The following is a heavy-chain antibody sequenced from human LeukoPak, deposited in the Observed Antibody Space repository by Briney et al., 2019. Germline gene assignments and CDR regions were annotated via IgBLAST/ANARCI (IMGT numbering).Heavy chain of an antibody. V-gene: IGHV1-8*03. CDR1: GYTFTSYD. Sequence: ASVKVSCKASGYTFTSYDINWVRQATGQGLEWMGWVNPNSGNTGYAQKFQGRVTITRNTSISTAYMELSSLRSEDTAVYYCARGRRFRWFDPWGQGTLVTVSS. D-gene: IGHD3-3*01. CDR2: VNPNSGNT. J-gene: IGHJ5*02. CDR3: ARGRRFRWFDP.